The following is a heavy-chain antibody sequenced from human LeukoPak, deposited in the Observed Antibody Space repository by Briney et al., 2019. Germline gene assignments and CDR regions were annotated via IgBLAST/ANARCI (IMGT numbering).Heavy chain of an antibody. D-gene: IGHD3-16*01. J-gene: IGHJ3*02. V-gene: IGHV4-38-2*01. CDR3: ARVWAQDPKRAFDI. CDR2: IHHSGST. Sequence: SETLSLTCAVSSYSISSGYYWGWIRPSPGRGLEWIGTIHHSGSTYYNPSLKSRVTISVDTSKNQFALKLSSVTAADTAVYYCARVWAQDPKRAFDIWGQGTMVTVSS. CDR1: SYSISSGYY.